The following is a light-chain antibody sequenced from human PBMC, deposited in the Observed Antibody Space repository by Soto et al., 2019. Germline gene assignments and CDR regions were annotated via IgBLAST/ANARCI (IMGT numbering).Light chain of an antibody. CDR2: QAS. J-gene: IGKJ1*01. CDR3: QQYNVYPWT. V-gene: IGKV1-5*03. CDR1: QTINTW. Sequence: IQMTQSPSTLSASVGDRVTITCRASQTINTWLAWYQQKLGKAPKFLIYQASSLESGVPSRFSGSGSGTEFTLTISRLQPEDFATYYCQQYNVYPWTFGQGTKVEIK.